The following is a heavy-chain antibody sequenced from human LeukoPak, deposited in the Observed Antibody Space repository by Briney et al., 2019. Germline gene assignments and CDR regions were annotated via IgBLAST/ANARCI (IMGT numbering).Heavy chain of an antibody. Sequence: GGSLRLSCAASGFTFSSYGMHWVRQAPGKGLEWLAVIWYDGSNKYYVDSVQGRFTISRDNSKNTLYLPMSSLRAEDTAVYYCARGDYYDSSGYYFPDAFDIWGQGTMVTVSS. CDR1: GFTFSSYG. CDR3: ARGDYYDSSGYYFPDAFDI. D-gene: IGHD3-22*01. J-gene: IGHJ3*02. CDR2: IWYDGSNK. V-gene: IGHV3-33*01.